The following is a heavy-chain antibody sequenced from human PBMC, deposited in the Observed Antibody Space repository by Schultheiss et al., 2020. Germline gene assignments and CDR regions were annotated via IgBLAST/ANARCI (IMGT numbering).Heavy chain of an antibody. CDR3: ARDLRGYSYGYPRSITYYYYYGMDV. D-gene: IGHD5-18*01. V-gene: IGHV4-59*12. J-gene: IGHJ6*02. Sequence: SETLSLTCTVSGGSISSYYWSWIRQPPGKGLEWIGYIYYSGSTNYNPSLKSRVTISVDTSKNQFSLKLSSVTAADTAVYYCARDLRGYSYGYPRSITYYYYYGMDVWGQGTTVTVSS. CDR2: IYYSGST. CDR1: GGSISSYY.